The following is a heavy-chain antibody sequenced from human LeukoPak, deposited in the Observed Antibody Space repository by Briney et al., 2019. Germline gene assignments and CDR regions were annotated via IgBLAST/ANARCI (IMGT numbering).Heavy chain of an antibody. CDR1: GFTFSSYG. D-gene: IGHD5-18*01. Sequence: GGSLRLSCAASGFTFSSYGMHWVRQAPGKGLEWVAVIWYDGSNKYYADSVKGRFTISRDNSKNTLYLQMNSLRAEDTAVYYCARDGDTAMVKMGYFDYWGQGTLVAVSS. CDR3: ARDGDTAMVKMGYFDY. CDR2: IWYDGSNK. J-gene: IGHJ4*02. V-gene: IGHV3-33*01.